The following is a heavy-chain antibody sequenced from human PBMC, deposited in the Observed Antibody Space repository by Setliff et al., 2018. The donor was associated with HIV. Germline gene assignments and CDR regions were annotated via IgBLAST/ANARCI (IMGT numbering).Heavy chain of an antibody. CDR2: MYYSGNT. CDR3: ARDQSDWFY. Sequence: PSETLSLTCTVSGVSISNYYWSWIRQPPGKGLEWIGYMYYSGNTNYNPSLKSRVTISVDTSKSQFSLKLNSVTAADTAVYYCARDQSDWFYWGQGTLATAPQ. D-gene: IGHD3-3*01. V-gene: IGHV4-59*01. J-gene: IGHJ4*02. CDR1: GVSISNYY.